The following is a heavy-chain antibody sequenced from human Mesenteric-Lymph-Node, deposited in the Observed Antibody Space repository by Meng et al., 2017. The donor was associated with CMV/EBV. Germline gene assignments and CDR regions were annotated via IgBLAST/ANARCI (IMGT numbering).Heavy chain of an antibody. D-gene: IGHD3-10*01. CDR2: IYYSGSP. CDR3: ARGYRLPDSVITRYGSGSYYRDNWFDP. J-gene: IGHJ5*02. CDR1: GDSISSTFYY. Sequence: SETLSLTCTVSGDSISSTFYYWGWIRQPPGKGLEWIGSIYYSGSPYYNPSLKSRVTISVDTSKNQFSLKLSSVTAADTAVYYCARGYRLPDSVITRYGSGSYYRDNWFDPWGQGTLVTVSS. V-gene: IGHV4-39*01.